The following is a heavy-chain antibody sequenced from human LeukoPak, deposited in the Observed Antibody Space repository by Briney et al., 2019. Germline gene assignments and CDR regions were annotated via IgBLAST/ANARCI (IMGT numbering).Heavy chain of an antibody. CDR2: ISYGGSDK. CDR1: GFTFRRYA. D-gene: IGHD3-22*01. CDR3: ARDHDSNGYYSPMGI. V-gene: IGHV3-30*04. J-gene: IGHJ3*02. Sequence: GGSLRLSCAASGFTFRRYAMHWVRQSPGKGLEWVAVISYGGSDKYYADSVKGRFSISRDNSKNTVYLQMNSLRGDDTAVYYCARDHDSNGYYSPMGIWGQGTMVAVSS.